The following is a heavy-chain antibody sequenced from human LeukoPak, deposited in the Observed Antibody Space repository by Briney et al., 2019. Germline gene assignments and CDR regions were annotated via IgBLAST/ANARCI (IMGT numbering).Heavy chain of an antibody. CDR2: IYYSGST. J-gene: IGHJ4*02. V-gene: IGHV4-59*01. CDR3: ARGTGYYYDSSGLGY. CDR1: GGSISSYY. D-gene: IGHD3-22*01. Sequence: SETLSPTCTVSGGSISSYYWSWIRQPPGKGLEWIGYIYYSGSTNYNPSLKSRVTISVDTSKNQFSLKLSSVTAADTAVYYCARGTGYYYDSSGLGYWGQGTLVTVSS.